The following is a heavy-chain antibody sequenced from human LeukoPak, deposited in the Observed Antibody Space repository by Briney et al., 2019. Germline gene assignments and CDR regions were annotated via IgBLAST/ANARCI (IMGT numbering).Heavy chain of an antibody. CDR3: ITGDYDFWSGFYSPNHYFDY. D-gene: IGHD3-3*01. Sequence: GPLRLSCAASGFTFTSAWMSWVRQAPGKGLEWVGRIKGKTAAGAPDYVASVKGRFTISRDDSKNTLFLQMNSLKTEDTAVYYCITGDYDFWSGFYSPNHYFDYWGQGTLVTVSS. CDR1: GFTFTSAW. J-gene: IGHJ4*02. CDR2: IKGKTAAGAP. V-gene: IGHV3-15*01.